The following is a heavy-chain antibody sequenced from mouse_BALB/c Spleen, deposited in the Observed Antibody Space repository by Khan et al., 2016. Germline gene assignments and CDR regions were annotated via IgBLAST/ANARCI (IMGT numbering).Heavy chain of an antibody. CDR3: ARSDK. J-gene: IGHJ2*01. V-gene: IGHV5-6-3*01. CDR1: GFTISSYG. Sequence: EVELVESGGGIVQPGGSLKRSCAASGFTISSYGMSSVRQTPDKRLELVATIYSNGGSTYNPDSVKRRFTISGDNAKNALYLQMRRLKSEETAMYYCARSDKWGQGTTVTVSS. CDR2: IYSNGGST.